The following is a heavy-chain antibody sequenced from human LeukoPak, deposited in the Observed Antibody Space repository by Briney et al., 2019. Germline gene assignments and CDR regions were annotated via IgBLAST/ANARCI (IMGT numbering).Heavy chain of an antibody. CDR2: IYWDDDK. V-gene: IGHV2-5*02. Sequence: SGPTLVNPTQTLTLTCTFSGFTSGVGVGWIRQPPGKALEWLALIYWDDDKRYSPSLKSRLTITRDTSKNQVVLTMTNMDPVDTATYYCAHKLTEYGSSLFDFWGQGTLVIVSS. J-gene: IGHJ4*02. CDR3: AHKLTEYGSSLFDF. CDR1: GFTSGVG. D-gene: IGHD2/OR15-2a*01.